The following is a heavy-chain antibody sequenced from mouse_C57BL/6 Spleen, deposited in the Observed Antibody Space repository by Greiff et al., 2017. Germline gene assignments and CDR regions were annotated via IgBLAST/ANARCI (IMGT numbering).Heavy chain of an antibody. CDR2: IYPRSGNT. CDR3: AREEDSAGYGAY. V-gene: IGHV1-81*01. Sequence: QVQLQQSGAELARPGASVKLSCKASGYTFTSYGISWVKQRTGQGLEWIGEIYPRSGNTYYNEKFKGKATLTADKSSSTAYMELRSLTSEDSAVYSSAREEDSAGYGAYWGQGTLVTVSA. D-gene: IGHD3-2*02. CDR1: GYTFTSYG. J-gene: IGHJ3*01.